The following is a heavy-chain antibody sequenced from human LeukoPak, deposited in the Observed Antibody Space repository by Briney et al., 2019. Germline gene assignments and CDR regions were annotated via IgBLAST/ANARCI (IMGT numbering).Heavy chain of an antibody. V-gene: IGHV3-23*01. J-gene: IGHJ4*02. CDR2: ISGSGAGT. CDR3: AKFNGDPGYYFDY. CDR1: RFTFSIYA. Sequence: PGGSLRLSCEASRFTFSIYAMSWVRQAPGKGLEWVSSISGSGAGTYYADSVKGRSTIFRDNSKNTLYLQMNGLRAEDTAVYYCAKFNGDPGYYFDYWGQGTLVTVSS. D-gene: IGHD4-17*01.